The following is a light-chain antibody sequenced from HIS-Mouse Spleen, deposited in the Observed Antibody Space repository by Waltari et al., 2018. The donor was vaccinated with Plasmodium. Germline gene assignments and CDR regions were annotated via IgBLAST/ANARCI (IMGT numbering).Light chain of an antibody. Sequence: SYELTQPPPVSVSPGPTARITCAGDALPNKYAYWYQQKSGQAPVLVIYEDSKRPSGIPERFSGSSSGTMATLTISGAQVEDEADYYCYSTDSSGNHRVFGGGTKLTVL. CDR3: YSTDSSGNHRV. CDR2: EDS. CDR1: ALPNKY. J-gene: IGLJ3*02. V-gene: IGLV3-10*01.